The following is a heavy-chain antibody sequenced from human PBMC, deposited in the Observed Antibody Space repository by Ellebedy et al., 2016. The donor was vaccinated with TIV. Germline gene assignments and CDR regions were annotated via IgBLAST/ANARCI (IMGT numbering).Heavy chain of an antibody. D-gene: IGHD6-19*01. V-gene: IGHV3-23*01. CDR1: GFTFSSYA. J-gene: IGHJ5*02. CDR2: ISGSGGST. Sequence: PGGSLRLSCAASGFTFSSYAMSWVRQAPGKGLEWVSAISGSGGSTYYADSVKGRFTISRDNSKNTLYLKMNSLRAEDTAVYYCAKDRFLAVAGNWFDPWGQGTLVTVSS. CDR3: AKDRFLAVAGNWFDP.